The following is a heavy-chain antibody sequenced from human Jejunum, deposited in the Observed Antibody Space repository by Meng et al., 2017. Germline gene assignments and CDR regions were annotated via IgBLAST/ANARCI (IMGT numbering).Heavy chain of an antibody. Sequence: VQLKVSVPGLVMPSGTLSLTCAVSGDSISSDNWWSWVRQPPGKGPEWIGDIFRTGTSNYSPSLRSRVAIYMDKSKNQFSLSLNSVTAADTAVYYCARKGGTYSTGHFPHFDYWGQGTLVTVPS. D-gene: IGHD6-19*01. CDR3: ARKGGTYSTGHFPHFDY. V-gene: IGHV4-4*02. CDR1: GDSISSDNW. CDR2: IFRTGTS. J-gene: IGHJ4*02.